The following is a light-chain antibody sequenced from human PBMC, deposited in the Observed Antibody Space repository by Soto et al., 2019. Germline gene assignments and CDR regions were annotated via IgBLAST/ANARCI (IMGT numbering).Light chain of an antibody. Sequence: QSVLTQPRSVSGSPGESVTITCTGTSNDVGGYNSVSWYQQRPDKAPKLMIYDVNKWPSGVPDRFSGSKSGNTASLTISGLQAEDEADYYCCSYAGGNTFYVFGTGTKLTVL. J-gene: IGLJ1*01. CDR1: SNDVGGYNS. CDR2: DVN. CDR3: CSYAGGNTFYV. V-gene: IGLV2-11*01.